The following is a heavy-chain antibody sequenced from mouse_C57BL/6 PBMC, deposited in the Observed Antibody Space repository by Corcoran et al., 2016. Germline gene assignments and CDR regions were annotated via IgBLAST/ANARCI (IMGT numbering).Heavy chain of an antibody. CDR3: ARGLSFYYYGSRGYAMDY. D-gene: IGHD1-1*01. CDR2: IDPEDGET. V-gene: IGHV14-2*01. J-gene: IGHJ4*01. CDR1: GFNIKDYY. Sequence: EVQLQQSGAELVKPGASVKLSCTASGFNIKDYYMHWVKQRTEQGLEWIGRIDPEDGETKYARKFQGKATITADTSSNTAYLHLSSLTSEDTAVYYCARGLSFYYYGSRGYAMDYWCQGTSVTVSS.